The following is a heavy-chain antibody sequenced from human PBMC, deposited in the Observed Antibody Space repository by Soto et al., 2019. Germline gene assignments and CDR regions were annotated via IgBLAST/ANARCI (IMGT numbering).Heavy chain of an antibody. V-gene: IGHV3-74*01. CDR1: GFTFSYYW. Sequence: EVQLVESGGGLVQPGGSLRLSCAASGFTFSYYWMHWVRXXXXXXXXXXXRINGDGSRTSYADSVKGRFTMSRDNAKXXXXXXXXXXXXXXXXXXXXXXXXXXXXXXXXXXMDVWGQGTTVTVSS. J-gene: IGHJ6*02. CDR3: XXXXXXXXXXXXXXMDV. CDR2: INGDGSRT.